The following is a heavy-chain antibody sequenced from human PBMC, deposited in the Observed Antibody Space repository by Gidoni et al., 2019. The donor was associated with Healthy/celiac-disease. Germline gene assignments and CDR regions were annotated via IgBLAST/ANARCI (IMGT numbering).Heavy chain of an antibody. J-gene: IGHJ4*02. CDR3: AKDSGMGNYFDY. V-gene: IGHV3-9*01. D-gene: IGHD1-26*01. Sequence: EVHLVESWGGLVQPGMSLILSCSASGFTFDDYAMHWVRQAPGKGLEWVSGISWNSGSIGYADSVKGRFTISRDNAKNSLYLKMNSMRAEETALYYCAKDSGMGNYFDYWGQGTLVTVSS. CDR1: GFTFDDYA. CDR2: ISWNSGSI.